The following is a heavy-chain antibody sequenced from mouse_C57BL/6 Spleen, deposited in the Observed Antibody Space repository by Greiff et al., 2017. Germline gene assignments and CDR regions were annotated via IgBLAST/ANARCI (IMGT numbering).Heavy chain of an antibody. CDR1: GYAFSSYW. D-gene: IGHD2-4*01. CDR3: ARGDYDVAWFAY. CDR2: IYPGDGDT. V-gene: IGHV1-80*01. Sequence: VQVVESGAELVKPGASVKISCKASGYAFSSYWMNWVKQRPGKGLEWIGQIYPGDGDTNYNGKFKGKATLTADKSSSTAYMQLSSLTSEDSAVYFCARGDYDVAWFAYWGQGTLVTVSA. J-gene: IGHJ3*01.